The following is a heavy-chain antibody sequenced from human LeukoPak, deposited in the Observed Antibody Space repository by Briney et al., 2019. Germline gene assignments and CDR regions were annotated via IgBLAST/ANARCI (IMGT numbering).Heavy chain of an antibody. Sequence: GGSLRLSCAASGFTFSSYAMSWVRQAPGKGLEWVSAITGSSGITYYADSVKGRFSISRDNSKNTLYLQMDSLRGEDTAVYYCAKDFRIGYSAHFDYWGQGALVTVSS. J-gene: IGHJ4*02. CDR3: AKDFRIGYSAHFDY. CDR2: ITGSSGIT. D-gene: IGHD2-21*01. CDR1: GFTFSSYA. V-gene: IGHV3-23*01.